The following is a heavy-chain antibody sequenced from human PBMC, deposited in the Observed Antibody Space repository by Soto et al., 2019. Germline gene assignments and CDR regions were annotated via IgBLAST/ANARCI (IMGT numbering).Heavy chain of an antibody. D-gene: IGHD6-19*01. CDR3: ATDLSSGWPLIDY. CDR2: FDPEDGET. V-gene: IGHV1-24*01. Sequence: ASVKVSCKVSGYTLTELSMHWVRQAPGKGLEWMGGFDPEDGETIYAQKFQGRVIMTEDTSTDTAYMELSSLRSEDTAVYYCATDLSSGWPLIDYWGQGTLVTVSS. CDR1: GYTLTELS. J-gene: IGHJ4*02.